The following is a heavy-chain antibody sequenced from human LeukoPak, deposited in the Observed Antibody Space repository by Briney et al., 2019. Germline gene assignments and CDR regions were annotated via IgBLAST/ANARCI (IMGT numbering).Heavy chain of an antibody. Sequence: ASVKVSCKASGYTFTDYYMHWVRQAPGQGLEWMGWINPNSGGTYYAQKFQGRVTMTRDTSISTAYMELSRLRSDDTAVYYCARDYCSSTSCYGDAFDIWGQGTMVTVSS. J-gene: IGHJ3*02. CDR1: GYTFTDYY. D-gene: IGHD2-2*01. CDR2: INPNSGGT. CDR3: ARDYCSSTSCYGDAFDI. V-gene: IGHV1-2*02.